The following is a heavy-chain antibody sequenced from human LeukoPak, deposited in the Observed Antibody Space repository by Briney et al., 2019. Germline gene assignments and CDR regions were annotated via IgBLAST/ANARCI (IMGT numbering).Heavy chain of an antibody. CDR3: ARAYNYDDSSGYYLGYYFDY. Sequence: ASVKVSCKASGYTFTSYAMHWVRQAPGPRLEWMGWSNAGNGNTKYSQEFHDRVTTTREKTASTAYMELSSLRSEDMAVYYGARAYNYDDSSGYYLGYYFDYWGQGILVTVSS. J-gene: IGHJ4*02. CDR1: GYTFTSYA. V-gene: IGHV1-3*02. D-gene: IGHD3-22*01. CDR2: SNAGNGNT.